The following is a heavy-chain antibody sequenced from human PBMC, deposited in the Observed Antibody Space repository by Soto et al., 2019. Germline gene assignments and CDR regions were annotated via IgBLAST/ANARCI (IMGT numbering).Heavy chain of an antibody. D-gene: IGHD3-3*01. Sequence: ASVKVSCKASGYTFTSYYMHWVRQAPGQGLEWMGIINPSGGNTSYAQKFQGRVTMTRDTSTSTVYMELSSLRSEDTAVYYCARDQSAIFGVVIGPRDYYYGMDVWGQGTTVTVSS. CDR3: ARDQSAIFGVVIGPRDYYYGMDV. CDR1: GYTFTSYY. CDR2: INPSGGNT. J-gene: IGHJ6*02. V-gene: IGHV1-46*01.